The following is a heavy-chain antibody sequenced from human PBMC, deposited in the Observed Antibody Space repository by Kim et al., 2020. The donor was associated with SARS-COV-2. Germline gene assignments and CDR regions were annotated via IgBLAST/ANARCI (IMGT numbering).Heavy chain of an antibody. CDR3: ARRGNDYDFWSGYSGYGMDV. CDR1: GGSISSSSYY. D-gene: IGHD3-3*01. Sequence: SETLSLTCTVSGGSISSSSYYWGWIRQPPGKGLEWIGSIYYSGSTYYNPSLKSRVTISVDTSKNQFSLKLSSVTAADTAVYYCARRGNDYDFWSGYSGYGMDVWGQGTTVTVSS. CDR2: IYYSGST. J-gene: IGHJ6*02. V-gene: IGHV4-39*01.